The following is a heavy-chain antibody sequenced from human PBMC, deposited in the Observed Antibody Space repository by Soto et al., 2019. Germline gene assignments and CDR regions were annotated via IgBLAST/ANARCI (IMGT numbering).Heavy chain of an antibody. CDR1: GFTFSNSP. CDR2: MSYDGNRQ. Sequence: GSLRLSCVASGFTFSNSPIHWVRQAPGKGLEWVSVMSYDGNRQYYADSVKGRFTISRDSSKNTLYLQMNSVRIEDTAMYYCAREEYSTHYFDFWGQGTLVTVSS. V-gene: IGHV3-30-3*01. J-gene: IGHJ4*02. CDR3: AREEYSTHYFDF. D-gene: IGHD5-18*01.